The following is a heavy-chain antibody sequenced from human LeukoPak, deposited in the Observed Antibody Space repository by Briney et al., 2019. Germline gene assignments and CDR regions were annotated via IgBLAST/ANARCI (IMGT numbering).Heavy chain of an antibody. CDR2: IYTSGST. CDR1: GGSISSGSYY. D-gene: IGHD2-21*02. CDR3: ARSSYVVVTASAYYFDY. V-gene: IGHV4-61*02. J-gene: IGHJ4*02. Sequence: SETLSLTCTVSGGSISSGSYYWRWVRQPAGKGLEWIGRIYTSGSTNYNPSLKSRVTISVDTSKNQFSLKLSSVTAADTAVYYCARSSYVVVTASAYYFDYWGQGTLVTVSS.